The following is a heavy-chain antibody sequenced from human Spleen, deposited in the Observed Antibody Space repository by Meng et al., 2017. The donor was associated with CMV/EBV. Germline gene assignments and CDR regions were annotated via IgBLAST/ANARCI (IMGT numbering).Heavy chain of an antibody. V-gene: IGHV1-69*05. CDR1: GGTFSSYA. CDR3: ARDYFRHCSSTSCYSSLYYYYGMDV. CDR2: IIPIFGTA. D-gene: IGHD2-2*02. J-gene: IGHJ6*02. Sequence: SVKVSCKASGGTFSSYAISWVRQAPGQGLEWMGGIIPIFGTANYAQKFQGRVTITTDESTSTAYMELSSLRSEDTAVYYCARDYFRHCSSTSCYSSLYYYYGMDVWGQGTTVTV.